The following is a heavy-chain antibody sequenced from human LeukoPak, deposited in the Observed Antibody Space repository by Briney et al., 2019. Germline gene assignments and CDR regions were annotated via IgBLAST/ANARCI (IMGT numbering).Heavy chain of an antibody. CDR3: ARDIGPHDYGDYGVSHAFDI. CDR1: GGTFSSYA. J-gene: IGHJ3*02. D-gene: IGHD4-17*01. Sequence: ASVKVSCKASGGTFSSYAISWVRQAPGQGLEWMGGIIPIFGTANYAQKFQGRVTITTDESTSTAYMELSSLRSEDTAVYYCARDIGPHDYGDYGVSHAFDIWGQGTMVTVSS. V-gene: IGHV1-69*05. CDR2: IIPIFGTA.